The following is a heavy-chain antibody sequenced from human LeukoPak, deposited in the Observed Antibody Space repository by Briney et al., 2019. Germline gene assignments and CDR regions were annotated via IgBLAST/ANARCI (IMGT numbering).Heavy chain of an antibody. CDR1: GFTFSDYY. V-gene: IGHV3-11*01. J-gene: IGHJ4*02. CDR2: ISSSGSTI. D-gene: IGHD1-26*01. CDR3: ARVSGSDRRVFDY. Sequence: GGSLRLSCAASGFTFSDYYMSWIRQAPGKGLEWVSYISSSGSTIYYADSVKGRFTISRDNAKNSLYLQMNSLRAEDTAMYYCARVSGSDRRVFDYWGQGTLVTVSS.